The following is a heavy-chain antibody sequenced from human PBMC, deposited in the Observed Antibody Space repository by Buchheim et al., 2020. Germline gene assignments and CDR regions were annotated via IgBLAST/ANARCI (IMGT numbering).Heavy chain of an antibody. V-gene: IGHV3-7*01. CDR1: GFTFSSYW. Sequence: EVQLVESGGGLVQPGGSLRLSCAASGFTFSSYWMSWVRQAPGKGLEWVANIKQDGSEKYYVDSVKGRFTISRDNAKHSLYLQMNSLRAEDTAVYYCARDFSYYDYIWGSYRYTFFDYWGQGTL. D-gene: IGHD3-16*02. CDR3: ARDFSYYDYIWGSYRYTFFDY. CDR2: IKQDGSEK. J-gene: IGHJ4*02.